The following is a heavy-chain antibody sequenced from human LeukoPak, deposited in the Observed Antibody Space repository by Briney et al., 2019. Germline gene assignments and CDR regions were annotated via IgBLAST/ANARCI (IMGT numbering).Heavy chain of an antibody. D-gene: IGHD6-19*01. J-gene: IGHJ2*01. V-gene: IGHV3-30*18. CDR3: AKDRFRAVAGAAWYFDL. CDR1: GFTFSSYG. Sequence: TGGSLRLSCAASGFTFSSYGMHWVRQAPGKGLEWVAAISYDGSNKYYADSVKGRFTISRDNSKNTLYLQMNSLRAEDTAVYYCAKDRFRAVAGAAWYFDLWGRGTLVTVSS. CDR2: ISYDGSNK.